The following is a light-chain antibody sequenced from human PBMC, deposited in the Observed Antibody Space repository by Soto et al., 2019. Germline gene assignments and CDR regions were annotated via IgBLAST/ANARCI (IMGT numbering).Light chain of an antibody. CDR3: QKYNTWYT. CDR1: QSINGN. V-gene: IGKV3-15*01. CDR2: ATS. Sequence: EIVMTQSPATLSVSPGERATLSCRASQSINGNLAWYQRKPGQAPRLLMYATSVRATGIPARFSGSGSGTEYTLTISSLQSEDFAVFYCQKYNTWYTFGQGTKLEIK. J-gene: IGKJ2*01.